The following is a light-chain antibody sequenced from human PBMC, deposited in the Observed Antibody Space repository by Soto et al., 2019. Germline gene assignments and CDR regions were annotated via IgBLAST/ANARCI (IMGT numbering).Light chain of an antibody. CDR3: QQYNNWPFT. CDR1: QSVSSN. J-gene: IGKJ3*01. Sequence: EIVMTQSPATLSVSPGERATLSCRASQSVSSNLAWYQQKPGQAPRLLIYGASIRATGIPARFSGGGSGTEFTLTISSLQSEDFAVYYCQQYNNWPFTFGPGTKVDIK. CDR2: GAS. V-gene: IGKV3D-15*01.